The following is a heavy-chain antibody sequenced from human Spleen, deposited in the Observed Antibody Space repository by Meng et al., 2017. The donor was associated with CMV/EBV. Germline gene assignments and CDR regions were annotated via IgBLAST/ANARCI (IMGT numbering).Heavy chain of an antibody. J-gene: IGHJ3*02. Sequence: SETLSLTCTVSGGSISRGTYYGGWIRQPPGKGLEWIGSMAYSGYTHYNPSLRGRVTMSVDTSKSQLYLKVNSVTAADTAIYSCVRGPSLVIPSDNAFNIWGQGTMVTVSS. D-gene: IGHD3-9*01. CDR1: GGSISRGTYY. V-gene: IGHV4-39*07. CDR3: VRGPSLVIPSDNAFNI. CDR2: MAYSGYT.